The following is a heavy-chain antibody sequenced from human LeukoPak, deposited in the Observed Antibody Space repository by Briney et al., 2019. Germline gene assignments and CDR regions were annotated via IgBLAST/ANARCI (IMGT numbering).Heavy chain of an antibody. V-gene: IGHV4-61*02. CDR2: IYTTGST. D-gene: IGHD6-19*01. Sequence: PSETLSLTCTVSGGSISSGSYYWSWIRQPAGKGLDWIGRIYTTGSTNYNPSLKSRVTISVDTSKNQFSLKLSSVTAADTAVYYCARVGSSGVRYWGQGTLVTVSS. CDR3: ARVGSSGVRY. J-gene: IGHJ4*02. CDR1: GGSISSGSYY.